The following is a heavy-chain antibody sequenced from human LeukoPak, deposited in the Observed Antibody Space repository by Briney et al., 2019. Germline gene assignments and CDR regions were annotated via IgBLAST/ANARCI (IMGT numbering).Heavy chain of an antibody. J-gene: IGHJ2*01. Sequence: SETLSLTCAVYGGSFSGYYWSWIRQPPGKGLEWIGEINHSGSTNYNPSLKSRVTISVDTSNNQFSLKLSSVTAADTAVYYCARIPTFRYPRYFDLWGRGTLVTVSS. V-gene: IGHV4-34*01. D-gene: IGHD3-9*01. CDR2: INHSGST. CDR3: ARIPTFRYPRYFDL. CDR1: GGSFSGYY.